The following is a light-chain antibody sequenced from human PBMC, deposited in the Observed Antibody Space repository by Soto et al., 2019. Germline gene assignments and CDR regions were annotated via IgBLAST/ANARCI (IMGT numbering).Light chain of an antibody. CDR2: GAS. CDR3: QQYNNWPPGT. Sequence: EIVMTQSRSTLSVSPLERATLSCRASQSVSSNLAWYQQKPGQAPRLLIYGASTRATGIPARFSGSGSGTEFTLTISSLQSEDFAVYYCQQYNNWPPGTFGQGTKV. J-gene: IGKJ1*01. CDR1: QSVSSN. V-gene: IGKV3-15*01.